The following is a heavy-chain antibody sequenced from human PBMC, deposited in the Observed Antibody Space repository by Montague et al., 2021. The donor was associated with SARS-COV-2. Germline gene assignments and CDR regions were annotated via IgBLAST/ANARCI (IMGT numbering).Heavy chain of an antibody. CDR1: VGSISSNNCY. D-gene: IGHD3-22*01. J-gene: IGHJ4*02. CDR2: IYYSGST. Sequence: SETLSLTCTVSVGSISSNNCYWGWIRQPPGKALEWIESIYYSGSTYYNPSLKSRVTMSVDTSENQFSLKLSSVTAADTAVYYCARDGFYYDRSGPSNFDYWGQGTLVTVSS. V-gene: IGHV4-39*07. CDR3: ARDGFYYDRSGPSNFDY.